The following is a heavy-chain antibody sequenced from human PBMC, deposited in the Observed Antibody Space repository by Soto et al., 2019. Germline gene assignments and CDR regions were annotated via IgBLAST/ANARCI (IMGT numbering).Heavy chain of an antibody. CDR1: GGSISEYY. D-gene: IGHD3-10*01. V-gene: IGHV4-59*01. Sequence: SETLSLTCTVSGGSISEYYWTWSRQPPGKGLEWLAYVSYSGRTNYYPSLKSRVTISVDTSKNQFSLKLSSVTAADTAVYYCARAGMNENYYYYGMDVWGQGTTVTVSS. CDR3: ARAGMNENYYYYGMDV. J-gene: IGHJ6*02. CDR2: VSYSGRT.